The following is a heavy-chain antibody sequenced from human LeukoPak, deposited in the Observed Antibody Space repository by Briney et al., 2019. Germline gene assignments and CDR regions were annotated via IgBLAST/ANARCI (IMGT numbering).Heavy chain of an antibody. CDR1: GGSISSYY. D-gene: IGHD3-10*01. J-gene: IGHJ4*02. Sequence: NPSETLSLTCTVSGGSISSYYWSWIRQAPGKGLEWIGYVYYSGSTNYNPSLKSRVTISVDTSKNQFSLKLSSVTAADTAVYYCARSELLWFGGVNSGFDYWGQGTLVTVSS. V-gene: IGHV4-59*01. CDR2: VYYSGST. CDR3: ARSELLWFGGVNSGFDY.